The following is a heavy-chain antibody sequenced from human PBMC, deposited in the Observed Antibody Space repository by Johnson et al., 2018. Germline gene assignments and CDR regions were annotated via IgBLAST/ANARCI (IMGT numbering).Heavy chain of an antibody. D-gene: IGHD6-6*01. V-gene: IGHV4-34*01. CDR1: GGSFSGYY. CDR3: ARPRDSSSTGAMDV. J-gene: IGHJ6*03. Sequence: QVQLQQWGAGLLKPSETLSITCAVYGGSFSGYYWSWIRQPPGKGLEWIGEINHSGSTNYNPSLKSRVTTSVDTSKNQFSLKLSSVTAADSAVYYCARPRDSSSTGAMDVWGKGTTVTVSS. CDR2: INHSGST.